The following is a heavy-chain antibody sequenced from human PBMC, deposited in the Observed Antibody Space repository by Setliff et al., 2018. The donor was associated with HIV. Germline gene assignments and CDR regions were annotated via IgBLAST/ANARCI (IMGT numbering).Heavy chain of an antibody. CDR2: MNTDGSST. CDR3: VRGSGYYYFDN. Sequence: PGGSLRLSCAASGFTFSSYRMHWVRQAPGKGLVWVFGMNTDGSSTRYADSVKGRFTISRDNAKNMLYLQMNSLSADDTAVYYCVRGSGYYYFDNWGQGALVTVSS. CDR1: GFTFSSYR. J-gene: IGHJ4*02. D-gene: IGHD3-22*01. V-gene: IGHV3-74*01.